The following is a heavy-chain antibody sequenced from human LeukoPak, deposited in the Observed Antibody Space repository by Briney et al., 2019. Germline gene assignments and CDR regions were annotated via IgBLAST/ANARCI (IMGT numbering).Heavy chain of an antibody. CDR3: ARDIWSGYPQTGSYFDY. Sequence: TSETLSLTCTVSGGSISSSSYYWGWIRQPPGKGLEWIGSIYYSGSAYYNPSLKSRVTISVDTSKNQFSLKLSSVTAADTAVYYCARDIWSGYPQTGSYFDYWGQGTLVTVSS. CDR2: IYYSGSA. V-gene: IGHV4-39*07. D-gene: IGHD3-3*01. CDR1: GGSISSSSYY. J-gene: IGHJ4*02.